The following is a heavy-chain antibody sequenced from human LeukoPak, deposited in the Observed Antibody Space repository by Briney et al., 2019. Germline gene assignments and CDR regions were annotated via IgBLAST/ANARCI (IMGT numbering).Heavy chain of an antibody. CDR1: GYSFTSYW. J-gene: IGHJ3*02. CDR2: IYPGDSDI. D-gene: IGHD2-2*01. CDR3: ARSCSSTSCYLTDASDI. V-gene: IGHV5-51*01. Sequence: GESLKISFKGSGYSFTSYWIGWVRRKPGKGVEWMEIIYPGDSDIRYSPSFQRQFIISADKSISTAYLQWSSLKASDTAIYYCARSCSSTSCYLTDASDIWGQGTMVTVSS.